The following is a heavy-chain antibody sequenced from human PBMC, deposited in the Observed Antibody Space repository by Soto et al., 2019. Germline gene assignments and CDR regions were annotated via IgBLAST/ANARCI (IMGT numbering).Heavy chain of an antibody. CDR3: AREVSHGYVCHGMDV. CDR1: KFTITSYW. Sequence: EVQLVESGGGLVQPGVSVRLSCAASKFTITSYWMHWVRHAPGKGLVWVSRINSDGSSISYADAVKGRFTISRHNPKNTLYLHMSSLRVEDTAVYYCAREVSHGYVCHGMDVWSQGTTVAVCS. D-gene: IGHD3-16*01. CDR2: INSDGSSI. V-gene: IGHV3-74*01. J-gene: IGHJ6*02.